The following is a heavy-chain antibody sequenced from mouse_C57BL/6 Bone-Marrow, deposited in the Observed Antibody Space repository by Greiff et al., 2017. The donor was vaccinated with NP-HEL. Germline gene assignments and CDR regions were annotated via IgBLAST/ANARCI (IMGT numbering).Heavy chain of an antibody. D-gene: IGHD1-1*01. CDR2: IRNKANGYTT. V-gene: IGHV7-4*01. J-gene: IGHJ2*01. Sequence: EVKLMESGGGLVQPGASLRLSCAASGFTFTDYYMSWVRQPPGKAPEWLALIRNKANGYTTEYTASVKGRFTISRDNSQNILYLQMNTLRAEDSATNYWVKGPHYYGSSPFDYWGKGTTLTVSS. CDR3: VKGPHYYGSSPFDY. CDR1: GFTFTDYY.